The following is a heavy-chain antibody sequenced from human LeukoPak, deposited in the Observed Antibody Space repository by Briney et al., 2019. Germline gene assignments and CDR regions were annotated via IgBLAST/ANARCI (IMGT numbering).Heavy chain of an antibody. D-gene: IGHD2-2*01. CDR1: GFTFSDYY. CDR3: ARDVSTSFNWFDP. V-gene: IGHV3-11*05. CDR2: IGRSSTYT. J-gene: IGHJ5*02. Sequence: GGSLRLSCAASGFTFSDYYMSWIRQAPGKGLEWVSYIGRSSTYTNYADSVKGRFTISRDNAKNSLYLQMNSLRAEDTAVYYCARDVSTSFNWFDPWGQGTLVTVSS.